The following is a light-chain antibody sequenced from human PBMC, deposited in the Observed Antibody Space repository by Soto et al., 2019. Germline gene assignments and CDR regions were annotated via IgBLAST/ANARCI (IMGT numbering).Light chain of an antibody. CDR1: QSVTSSY. J-gene: IGKJ4*01. Sequence: VLTQSPATLSLSRGEVATLSCLASQSVTSSYLAWYQQTPGQPPRLVMYAASTRATGIPDRFWGGGSGTDFTLTIEKLEPEDFAVYYCQQYGGMPITFGGGTKVDIK. V-gene: IGKV3-20*01. CDR3: QQYGGMPIT. CDR2: AAS.